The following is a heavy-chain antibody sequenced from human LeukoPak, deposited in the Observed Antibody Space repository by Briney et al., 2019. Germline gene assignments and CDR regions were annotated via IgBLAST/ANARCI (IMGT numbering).Heavy chain of an antibody. CDR3: ARADYYGIGGFYYYYGMDV. CDR2: ISYDGSNK. D-gene: IGHD3-10*01. CDR1: GFTFSSYA. Sequence: GRSLRLSCAASGFTFSSYAMHWVRQAPGEGLEWVAVISYDGSNKYYADSVKGRFTISRDNSKNTLYLQMNSLRAEDTAVYYCARADYYGIGGFYYYYGMDVWGQGTTVTVSS. V-gene: IGHV3-30*04. J-gene: IGHJ6*02.